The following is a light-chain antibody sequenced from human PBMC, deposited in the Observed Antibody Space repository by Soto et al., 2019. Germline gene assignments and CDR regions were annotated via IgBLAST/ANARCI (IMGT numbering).Light chain of an antibody. CDR2: DVA. V-gene: IGKV1-33*01. CDR3: QQYDSLPIT. Sequence: DIQMTQSPSSLSASVGDRVTITCQASQDIRKYLNWYQQKPGKAPKLLIYDVANLETGVPPRFSGSGSGTDFTFPISSLQPEDIATYYCQQYDSLPITFGQGTRLDIK. J-gene: IGKJ5*01. CDR1: QDIRKY.